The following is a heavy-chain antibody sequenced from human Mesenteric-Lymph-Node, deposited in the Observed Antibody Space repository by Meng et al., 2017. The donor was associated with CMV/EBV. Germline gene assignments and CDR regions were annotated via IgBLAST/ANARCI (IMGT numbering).Heavy chain of an antibody. V-gene: IGHV3-74*01. CDR1: GGTINNYY. CDR2: INSDGSST. J-gene: IGHJ4*02. D-gene: IGHD5-18*01. CDR3: AKVVGGYSFGRASFDY. Sequence: ETLSLTCTVSGGTINNYYWSWIRQPPGKGLVWVSRINSDGSSTSYADSVKGRFTISRDNAKNTLYLQMNSLRVEDTAIYYCAKVVGGYSFGRASFDYWGQGTLVTVSS.